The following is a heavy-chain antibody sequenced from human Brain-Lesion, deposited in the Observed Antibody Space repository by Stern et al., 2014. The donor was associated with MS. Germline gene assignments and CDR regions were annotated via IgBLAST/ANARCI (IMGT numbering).Heavy chain of an antibody. CDR1: GGTFSSYT. CDR2: IISLLDIA. V-gene: IGHV1-69*09. Sequence: VQLVESGAEVKKPGSSVKVSCKTSGGTFSSYTITWVRQVPGQGLEWMGRIISLLDIADYAQKFQGRVTITADKSTSTAYMELSSLRSEDTAVYYCARESTGDAFDIWGQGTMVTVSS. J-gene: IGHJ3*02. CDR3: ARESTGDAFDI. D-gene: IGHD3-10*01.